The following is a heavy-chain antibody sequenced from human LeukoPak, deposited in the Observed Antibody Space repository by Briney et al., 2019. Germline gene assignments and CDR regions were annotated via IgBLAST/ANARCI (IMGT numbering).Heavy chain of an antibody. CDR2: INSGGSAI. CDR1: GFTFNSYE. V-gene: IGHV3-48*03. CDR3: ARLLYYYASSGYYYLDY. Sequence: GGSLRLSCAASGFTFNSYEMNWVREAPGKGLEWVSYINSGGSAIYYADSVKGRFTISRDNAKNSLYLQMSSLRAEDTAVYYCARLLYYYASSGYYYLDYWGQGTLVAVSS. D-gene: IGHD3-22*01. J-gene: IGHJ4*02.